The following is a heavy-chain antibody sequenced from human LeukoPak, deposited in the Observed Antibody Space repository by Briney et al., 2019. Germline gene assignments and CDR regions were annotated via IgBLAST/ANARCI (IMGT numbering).Heavy chain of an antibody. CDR1: GFSFSNYA. CDR2: ISGSGGST. D-gene: IGHD6-13*01. J-gene: IGHJ4*02. V-gene: IGHV3-23*01. CDR3: AKDVSSWYNY. Sequence: PGGSLRLSCAASGFSFSNYAMSWVRQAPGMGLEWVSGISGSGGSTYYADSVKGRFTISRDNSKNTLYLQMNSLRAEDTAVYYCAKDVSSWYNYWGQGTLVTVSS.